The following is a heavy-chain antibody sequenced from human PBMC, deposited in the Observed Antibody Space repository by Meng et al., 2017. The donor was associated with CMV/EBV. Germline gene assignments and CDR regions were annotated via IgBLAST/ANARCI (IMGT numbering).Heavy chain of an antibody. J-gene: IGHJ6*02. Sequence: GESLKISCAASGFTFSSYGMHWVRQAPGKGLEWVAVIWYDGSNKYYADSVKGRFTISRDNSKNTLYPQMNSLRAEDTAVYYCAKDQSGGSSYGFLYGMDVWGQGTTVTVSS. CDR1: GFTFSSYG. V-gene: IGHV3-33*06. D-gene: IGHD6-13*01. CDR3: AKDQSGGSSYGFLYGMDV. CDR2: IWYDGSNK.